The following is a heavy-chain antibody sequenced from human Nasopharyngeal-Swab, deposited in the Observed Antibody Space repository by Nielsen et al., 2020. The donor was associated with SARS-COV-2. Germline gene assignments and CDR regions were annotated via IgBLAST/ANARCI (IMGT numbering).Heavy chain of an antibody. J-gene: IGHJ4*02. Sequence: GESLKISCAASGFTFSSYGMHWVRQAPGKGLEWVAVIWYDGSNKYYADSVKGRFTLSRDNSKKTLYLQMNSLRAEDTAVYYCAREGIVGATNGLDYWGQGTLVTVSS. CDR1: GFTFSSYG. CDR3: AREGIVGATNGLDY. D-gene: IGHD1-26*01. CDR2: IWYDGSNK. V-gene: IGHV3-33*01.